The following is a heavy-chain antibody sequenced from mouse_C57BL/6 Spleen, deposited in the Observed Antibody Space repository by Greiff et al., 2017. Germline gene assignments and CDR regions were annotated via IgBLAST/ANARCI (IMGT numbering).Heavy chain of an antibody. CDR3: AREGYLYYFDY. D-gene: IGHD2-2*01. J-gene: IGHJ2*01. Sequence: VQLVESGPELVKPGASVKISCKASGYAFSSSWMNWVKQRPGKGLEWIGRIYPGDGDTNYNGKFKGKATLTADKSSSTAYMQLSSLTSEDSAVYFCAREGYLYYFDYWGQGTTLTVSS. V-gene: IGHV1-82*01. CDR2: IYPGDGDT. CDR1: GYAFSSSW.